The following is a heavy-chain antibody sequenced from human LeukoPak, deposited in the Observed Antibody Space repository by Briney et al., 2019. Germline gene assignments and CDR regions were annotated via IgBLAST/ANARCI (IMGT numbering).Heavy chain of an antibody. V-gene: IGHV4-38-2*02. J-gene: IGHJ6*03. Sequence: KPSETLSLTCTVSGYSIRNGFYWGWIRQPPGTGLEWIGSIYHSGNTYYNPSLKSRVNISVDTSKNQFSLKLSSVTAADTAVYYCARDNWKSGYMDVWGKGTTVTVSS. CDR1: GYSIRNGFY. CDR3: ARDNWKSGYMDV. CDR2: IYHSGNT. D-gene: IGHD1-20*01.